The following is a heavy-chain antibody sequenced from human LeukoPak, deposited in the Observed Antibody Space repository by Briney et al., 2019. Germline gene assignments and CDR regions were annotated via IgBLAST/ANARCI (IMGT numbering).Heavy chain of an antibody. J-gene: IGHJ4*02. V-gene: IGHV3-23*01. D-gene: IGHD3-10*01. CDR3: AKSDCASDGCKLLNY. Sequence: GGSLRLSCAVSGFMFSQHTMSWVRQAPGKRLEWVSSIGSGDATRYADSVMGRFTISRDNAKNTLSLQMNSLRAEDTAVYYCAKSDCASDGCKLLNYWGQGTLVTAFS. CDR1: GFMFSQHT. CDR2: IGSGDAT.